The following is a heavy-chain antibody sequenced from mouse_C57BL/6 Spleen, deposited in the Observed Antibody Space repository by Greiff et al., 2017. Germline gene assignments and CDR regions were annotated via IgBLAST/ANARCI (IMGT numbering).Heavy chain of an antibody. D-gene: IGHD1-1*01. CDR3: ARHGDYYGSSYRYFDV. CDR2: ISSGGSYT. J-gene: IGHJ1*03. CDR1: GFTFSSYG. V-gene: IGHV5-6*01. Sequence: EVKLQESGGDLVKPGGSLKLSCAASGFTFSSYGMSWVRQTPDKRLEWVATISSGGSYTYYPDSVKGRFTISRDNAKNTLYLQMSSLKSEDTAMYYCARHGDYYGSSYRYFDVWGTGTTVTVSS.